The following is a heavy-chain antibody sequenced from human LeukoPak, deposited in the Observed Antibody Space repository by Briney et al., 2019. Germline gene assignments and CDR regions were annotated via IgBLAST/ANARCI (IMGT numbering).Heavy chain of an antibody. J-gene: IGHJ4*02. V-gene: IGHV4-39*07. D-gene: IGHD3-3*01. CDR2: ISYSGTT. CDR1: GDSIGRINYY. CDR3: ARQTYYDFWSGYFSGPYYFDY. Sequence: SETLSLTCTISGDSIGRINYYWGWIRQPPGKGLEWIGSISYSGTTYYNPSLKSRVTISVDTSKNQFSLKLSSVTAADTAVYYCARQTYYDFWSGYFSGPYYFDYWGQGTLVTVSS.